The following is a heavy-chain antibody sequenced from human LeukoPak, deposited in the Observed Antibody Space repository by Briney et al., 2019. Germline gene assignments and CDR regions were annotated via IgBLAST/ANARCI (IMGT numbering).Heavy chain of an antibody. CDR3: TRERDYYDSGSPYIDV. D-gene: IGHD3-22*01. CDR2: ISGSSGYI. V-gene: IGHV3-21*01. CDR1: GFTFSSYS. Sequence: GGSLRLSCAASGFTFSSYSMNWVRQAPGKGLEWVSSISGSSGYIYYADSMKGRFTISSDNHKNSLYLQMNGLRAEATAVYYCTRERDYYDSGSPYIDVWGKGTTVTVSS. J-gene: IGHJ6*03.